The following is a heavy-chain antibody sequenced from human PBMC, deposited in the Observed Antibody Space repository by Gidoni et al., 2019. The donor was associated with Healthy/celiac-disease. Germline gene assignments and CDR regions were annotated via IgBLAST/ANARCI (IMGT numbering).Heavy chain of an antibody. D-gene: IGHD3-22*01. CDR1: GFTVSSNY. V-gene: IGHV3-66*01. Sequence: EVQLVESGGGLVQPGGPLRLSCAASGFTVSSNYMSWVRQAPGKGLEWFSVIYCGCSTYYAVSVKGRFTISRDNSKNTLYLQMNSLRAEDTAVYYCARDGGSYYYDSSGYYSYFDYWGQGTLVTVSS. J-gene: IGHJ4*02. CDR3: ARDGGSYYYDSSGYYSYFDY. CDR2: IYCGCST.